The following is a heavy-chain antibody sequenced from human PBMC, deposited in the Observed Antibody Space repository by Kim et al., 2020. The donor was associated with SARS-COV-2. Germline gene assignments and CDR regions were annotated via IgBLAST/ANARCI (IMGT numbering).Heavy chain of an antibody. D-gene: IGHD2-2*01. CDR2: ISSTRYYT. CDR1: GFTFSDYY. J-gene: IGHJ6*01. CDR3: SRHRMVVVPAAPIDSMDV. Sequence: GGSLRLSCAASGFTFSDYYMSWVRQAPGKGLEWASYISSTRYYTNYADSVKGRFTISIDNAKNSLYLQMNSLRAEDTAVHYWSRHRMVVVPAAPIDSMDV. V-gene: IGHV3-11*03.